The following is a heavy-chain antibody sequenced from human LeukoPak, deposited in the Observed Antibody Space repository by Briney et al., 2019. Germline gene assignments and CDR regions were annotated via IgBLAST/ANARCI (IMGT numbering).Heavy chain of an antibody. CDR2: INHAGGT. CDR1: GGSFSGYY. CDR3: ARASWGSGWYFDY. V-gene: IGHV4-34*01. Sequence: KASETLPLTCAVYGGSFSGYYWGFIRQPPGKGLEWIGEINHAGGTNYNPSLKSRVTMSVDTSKNHFSLKLSSVTAADTAVYFCARASWGSGWYFDYWGQGALVTVSS. D-gene: IGHD6-19*01. J-gene: IGHJ4*02.